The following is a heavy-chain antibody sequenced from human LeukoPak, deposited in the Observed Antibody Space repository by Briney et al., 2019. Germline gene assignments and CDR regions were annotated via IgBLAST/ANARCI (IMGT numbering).Heavy chain of an antibody. J-gene: IGHJ4*02. Sequence: ASVKVSCKASGYTFISYYIHWVRQAPGQGLEWMGLINPSSGNTPYAQQFQARVTMTRDTSTSTVYMELSSLRSEDTAVYYCARHSLIGTTPFDYWGQGTLVTVPS. V-gene: IGHV1-46*01. CDR1: GYTFISYY. D-gene: IGHD1-20*01. CDR3: ARHSLIGTTPFDY. CDR2: INPSSGNT.